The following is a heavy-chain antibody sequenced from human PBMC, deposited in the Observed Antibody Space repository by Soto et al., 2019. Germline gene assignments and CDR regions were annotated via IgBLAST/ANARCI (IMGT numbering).Heavy chain of an antibody. V-gene: IGHV1-3*01. CDR2: INAGNGNT. Sequence: ASVKVSCKASGYTFTSYAMQWVRQAPGQRLEWMGWINAGNGNTKYSQKFQGRVTITSDTSASTDYMELSSLRSEDTAVYYCARDVDTATGGPNWFDPWGQGTLVTVSS. J-gene: IGHJ5*02. CDR3: ARDVDTATGGPNWFDP. CDR1: GYTFTSYA. D-gene: IGHD5-18*01.